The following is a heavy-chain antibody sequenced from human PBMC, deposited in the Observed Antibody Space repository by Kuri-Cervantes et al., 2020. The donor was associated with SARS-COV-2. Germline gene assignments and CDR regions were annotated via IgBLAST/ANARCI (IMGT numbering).Heavy chain of an antibody. Sequence: SETLSLTCAVYGGSFSGYYWSWIRQPPGKGLEWIGEINHSGSTSYNPSLKSRVTISVDTSKNQFSLKLSSVTAADTAVYYCARGRGGYGLMVYAIHYFDYWGQGTLVTVSS. J-gene: IGHJ4*02. CDR3: ARGRGGYGLMVYAIHYFDY. CDR1: GGSFSGYY. CDR2: INHSGST. D-gene: IGHD2-8*01. V-gene: IGHV4-34*01.